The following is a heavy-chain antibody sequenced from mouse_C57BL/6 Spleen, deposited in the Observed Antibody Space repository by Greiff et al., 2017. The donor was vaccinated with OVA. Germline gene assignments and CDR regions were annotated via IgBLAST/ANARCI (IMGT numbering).Heavy chain of an antibody. Sequence: EVKVVESEGGLVQPGSSMKLSCTASGFTFSDYYMAWVRQVPAKGLEWVANINYDGSSTYYLDSLKSRFIISRDNAKNILYLQMSSLKSEDTATYYCARESSYYYGSSYSWFAYWGQGTLVTVSA. CDR2: INYDGSST. V-gene: IGHV5-16*01. CDR3: ARESSYYYGSSYSWFAY. CDR1: GFTFSDYY. D-gene: IGHD1-1*01. J-gene: IGHJ3*01.